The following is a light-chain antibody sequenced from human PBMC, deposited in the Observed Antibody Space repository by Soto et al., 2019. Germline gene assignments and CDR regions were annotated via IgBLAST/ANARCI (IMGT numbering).Light chain of an antibody. J-gene: IGLJ2*01. CDR1: RSNIGAGYD. V-gene: IGLV1-40*01. Sequence: QSVLTQPPSVSGAPGQRVTISCTGSRSNIGAGYDVQWYQQVPGTTPKLLIYGNNNRPSGVPDRFSGSKSGTSASLAIAGLLAEDEADYYCQSYDISLTGVLFGGGTKLTVL. CDR2: GNN. CDR3: QSYDISLTGVL.